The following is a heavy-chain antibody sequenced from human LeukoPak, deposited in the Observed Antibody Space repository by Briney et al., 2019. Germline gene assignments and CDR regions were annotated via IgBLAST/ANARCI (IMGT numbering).Heavy chain of an antibody. CDR3: ARGQAYYYDSSGLRGNWFDP. D-gene: IGHD3-22*01. J-gene: IGHJ5*02. V-gene: IGHV3-30*01. Sequence: GRSLRLSCAASGFTFSSYAMHWVRQAPGKGLEWVAVISYDGSNKYYADSVKGRFTTSRDNSKNTLYLQMNSLRAEDTAVYYCARGQAYYYDSSGLRGNWFDPWGQGTLVTVSS. CDR1: GFTFSSYA. CDR2: ISYDGSNK.